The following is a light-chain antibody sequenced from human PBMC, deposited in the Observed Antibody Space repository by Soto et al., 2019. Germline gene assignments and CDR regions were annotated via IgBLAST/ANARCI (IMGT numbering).Light chain of an antibody. CDR1: SSNIGSSY. J-gene: IGLJ1*01. CDR3: AAWDDRVSGYV. Sequence: QWMLTPRLPSPGTPGQRVTISCSRSSSNIGSSYVFWFQHLPGTAPKLLMYNNNQRPSGVPDRVSASKSGTSASLAISGLRSEDEADYYCAAWDDRVSGYVFGTGTKVTVL. V-gene: IGLV1-47*02. CDR2: NNN.